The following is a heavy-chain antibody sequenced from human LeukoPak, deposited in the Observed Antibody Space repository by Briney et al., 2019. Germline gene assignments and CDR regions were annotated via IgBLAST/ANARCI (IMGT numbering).Heavy chain of an antibody. Sequence: ASVKVSCKASGGTFSSYAISWVRQVPGQGLEWMGGIIPIFGTANYAQKFQGRVTITADESTSTAYMELSSLRSEDTAVYYCARAIRLELRGPYYFDYWGQGTLVTVSS. CDR2: IIPIFGTA. V-gene: IGHV1-69*13. D-gene: IGHD1-7*01. CDR3: ARAIRLELRGPYYFDY. J-gene: IGHJ4*02. CDR1: GGTFSSYA.